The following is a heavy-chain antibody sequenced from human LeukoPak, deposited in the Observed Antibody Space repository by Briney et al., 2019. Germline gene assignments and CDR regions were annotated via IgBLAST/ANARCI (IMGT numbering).Heavy chain of an antibody. D-gene: IGHD6-13*01. Sequence: GGSLRLSCAASGFTVSSKYMSWVRQAPGKGLEWVSVIYSGGSTYYADSVKGRFTISRDNSKSTLYLQMNRLRAEDTAVYYCATGYSSSWGVFDYWGQGTLVTVSS. CDR3: ATGYSSSWGVFDY. J-gene: IGHJ4*02. CDR1: GFTVSSKY. CDR2: IYSGGST. V-gene: IGHV3-53*01.